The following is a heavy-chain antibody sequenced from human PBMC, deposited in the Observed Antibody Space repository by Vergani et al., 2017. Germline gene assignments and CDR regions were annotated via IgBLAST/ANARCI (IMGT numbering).Heavy chain of an antibody. V-gene: IGHV1-69*01. Sequence: QVQLVQSGAEVKKPGSSVKVSCKASGGTFSSYAISWVRQAPGQGLEWMGGIIPIFGTANYAQKFQGRVTITADESTSTAYMELSSLRSEDTAVYYCASRGITIFGVVIIRGYYCYGMDVWGRGTTVTVSS. CDR1: GGTFSSYA. CDR3: ASRGITIFGVVIIRGYYCYGMDV. J-gene: IGHJ6*02. CDR2: IIPIFGTA. D-gene: IGHD3-3*01.